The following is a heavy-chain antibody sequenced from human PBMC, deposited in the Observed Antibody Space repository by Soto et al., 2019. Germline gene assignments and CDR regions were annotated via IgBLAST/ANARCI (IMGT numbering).Heavy chain of an antibody. CDR2: IYRTGST. J-gene: IGHJ4*02. Sequence: PSETLSLTCAVPSGSFTSNNWWTWVRQPPGQGLEWIGEIYRTGSTNYNPSLKSRVTISLDKSENQFSLKVTSLTAADTAVYYCASRDPGTSVDYWGQGTLVTVSS. CDR1: SGSFTSNNW. D-gene: IGHD1-7*01. CDR3: ASRDPGTSVDY. V-gene: IGHV4-4*02.